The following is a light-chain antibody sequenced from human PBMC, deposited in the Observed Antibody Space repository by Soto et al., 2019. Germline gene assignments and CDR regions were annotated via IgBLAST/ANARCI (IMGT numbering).Light chain of an antibody. CDR1: QSVSSSY. CDR2: GAS. J-gene: IGKJ2*01. V-gene: IGKV3-20*01. Sequence: EIVLTQSPGTLSLSTGERATLSCSASQSVSSSYLAWYQKKPGQAPRLLIYGASNMANAIPDRFSGRGSGTDFILTINTLEPEDVAVYYWQQYGTSLYTFGQGTKLDIK. CDR3: QQYGTSLYT.